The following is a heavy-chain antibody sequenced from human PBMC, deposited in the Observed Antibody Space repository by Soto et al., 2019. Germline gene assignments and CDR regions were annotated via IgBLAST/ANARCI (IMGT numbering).Heavy chain of an antibody. CDR3: VKALGAGSFDY. J-gene: IGHJ4*02. Sequence: GGSLRLSCVASGFTFSNYWMSWVRQAPGKGLEWVANIKQDESEKYYVDSVKGRFTISVDNANNSLYLQMSSLRAEDTAVYYCVKALGAGSFDYWGRGTLVTVSS. CDR1: GFTFSNYW. V-gene: IGHV3-7*03. CDR2: IKQDESEK.